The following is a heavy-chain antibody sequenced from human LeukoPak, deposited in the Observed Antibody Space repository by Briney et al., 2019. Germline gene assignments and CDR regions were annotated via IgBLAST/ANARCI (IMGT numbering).Heavy chain of an antibody. CDR1: GDSISNSDYY. D-gene: IGHD2-2*01. CDR2: IYYSGST. CDR3: ARVNIVVVFYGMDV. V-gene: IGHV4-39*07. J-gene: IGHJ6*02. Sequence: KTSETLSLTCTVSGDSISNSDYYWGWIRQPPGKGLEWIGCIYYSGSTYYNPSLKSRVTISVDTSKNQFSLKLSSVTTADTAVYYCARVNIVVVFYGMDVWGQGTTVTVSS.